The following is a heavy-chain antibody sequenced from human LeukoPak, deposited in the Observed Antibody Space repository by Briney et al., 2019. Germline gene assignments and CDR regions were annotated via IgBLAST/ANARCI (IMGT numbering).Heavy chain of an antibody. CDR3: AKEDRRGRHFDY. D-gene: IGHD3-16*01. CDR1: GFTFDDYA. CDR2: ISWNSGSI. V-gene: IGHV3-9*01. J-gene: IGHJ4*02. Sequence: QSGRSLRLFCAASGFTFDDYAMHWVRQAPGKGLEWVSGISWNSGSIGYADSVKGRFTISRDNAKNSLYLQMNSLRAEDTALYYCAKEDRRGRHFDYWGQGTLVTVSS.